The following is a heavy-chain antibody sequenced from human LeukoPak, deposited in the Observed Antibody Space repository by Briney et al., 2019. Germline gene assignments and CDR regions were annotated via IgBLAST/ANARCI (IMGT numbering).Heavy chain of an antibody. CDR3: ARVRMDYGSGSPADY. CDR1: GFTFSDYY. Sequence: SGGSLRPSCAASGFTFSDYYMSWIRQAPGKGLEWVSYISSSGSTIYYADPVKGRFTISRDNAKNSLYLQMNSLRAEDTAVYYCARVRMDYGSGSPADYWGQGTLVTVSS. D-gene: IGHD3-10*01. V-gene: IGHV3-11*01. CDR2: ISSSGSTI. J-gene: IGHJ4*02.